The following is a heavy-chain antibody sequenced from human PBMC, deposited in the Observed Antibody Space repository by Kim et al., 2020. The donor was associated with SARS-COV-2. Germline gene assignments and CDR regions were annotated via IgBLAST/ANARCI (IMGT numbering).Heavy chain of an antibody. V-gene: IGHV3-48*02. J-gene: IGHJ3*02. CDR3: VRDRMGGAFDI. CDR2: I. D-gene: IGHD3-16*01. Sequence: IYYADSVRGRFTIPRDNAKNPRYLQMNSLGDEDTAVYYCVRDRMGGAFDIWGQGTMVTVSS.